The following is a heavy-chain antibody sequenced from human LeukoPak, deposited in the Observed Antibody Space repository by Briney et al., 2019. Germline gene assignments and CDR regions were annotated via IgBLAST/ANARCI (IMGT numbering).Heavy chain of an antibody. Sequence: PGGSLRLSCVVSGFTLSNSAMTWVGQAPGKGREWVAIIGDSDTSTNYPDSVRGRFIISRDNSKDTLHLQMDSLRVEDTAVYYCAKGPTLTSFGSWGQGTLVTVSS. D-gene: IGHD4-17*01. CDR2: IGDSDTST. CDR1: GFTLSNSA. J-gene: IGHJ4*01. V-gene: IGHV3-23*05. CDR3: AKGPTLTSFGS.